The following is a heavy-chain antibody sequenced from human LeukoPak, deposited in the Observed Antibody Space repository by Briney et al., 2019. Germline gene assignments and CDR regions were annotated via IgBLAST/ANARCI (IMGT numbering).Heavy chain of an antibody. J-gene: IGHJ5*02. CDR2: IYYSGNT. Sequence: PSETLSLTCTVSGGSINNYYWSWIRQPPGKGLEWIGFIYYSGNTNYNPSLKSRVTISVDTSKNQFSLRLSSVTAADTAVYYCARVSYRVGATIEGVDPWGQGTLVTVSS. CDR1: GGSINNYY. CDR3: ARVSYRVGATIEGVDP. V-gene: IGHV4-59*01. D-gene: IGHD1-26*01.